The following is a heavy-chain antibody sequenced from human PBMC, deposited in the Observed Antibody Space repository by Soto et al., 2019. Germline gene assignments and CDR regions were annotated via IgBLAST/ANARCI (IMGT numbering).Heavy chain of an antibody. J-gene: IGHJ4*02. CDR1: GFTFTSSA. CDR2: IVVGSGNT. CDR3: AAAESIGNFDY. D-gene: IGHD1-1*01. Sequence: SVKVSCKASGFTFTSSAVQWVRQAPGQRLEWIGWIVVGSGNTNYAQKFQERVTITRDMSTSTAYMELSSLRSEDTAVYYCAAAESIGNFDYWGQGTLVTVSS. V-gene: IGHV1-58*01.